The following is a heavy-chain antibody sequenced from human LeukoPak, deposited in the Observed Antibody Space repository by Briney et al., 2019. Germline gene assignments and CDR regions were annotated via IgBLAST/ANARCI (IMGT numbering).Heavy chain of an antibody. CDR3: ARERYGDYDP. CDR1: GFTFSSYA. Sequence: GGSLRLSCAASGFTFSSYAMHWVRQAPGKGLEWVAVISYDGSNKYYADSVKGRFTISRDNSKNTLYLQMNSLRAEDTAVYYCARERYGDYDPWGQGTLVTVSS. V-gene: IGHV3-30*04. J-gene: IGHJ5*02. CDR2: ISYDGSNK. D-gene: IGHD4-17*01.